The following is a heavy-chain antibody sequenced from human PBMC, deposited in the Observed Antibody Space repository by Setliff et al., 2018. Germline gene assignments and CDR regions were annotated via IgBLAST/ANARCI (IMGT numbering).Heavy chain of an antibody. V-gene: IGHV1-18*01. CDR2: ISAYTGNA. CDR3: ARAPRLEWILPTFDL. Sequence: ASVKVSCKASGYTFTSYGISWVRQAPGQGLEWMGWISAYTGNADYAQNLQGRLTMTTDTSTNTAYMELRSLTSDDTAIYYCARAPRLEWILPTFDLWGQGTPVTVSS. D-gene: IGHD3-3*01. CDR1: GYTFTSYG. J-gene: IGHJ4*02.